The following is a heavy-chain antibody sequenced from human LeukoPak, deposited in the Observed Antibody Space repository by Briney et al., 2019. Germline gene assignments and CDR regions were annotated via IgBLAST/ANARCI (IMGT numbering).Heavy chain of an antibody. Sequence: GGSLRLSCVASGFTFSSYSMNWVRQAPGKGLEWVSYISSSSSTIYYADSVKGRFTISRDNAKNSLYLQMNSLRAEDTAVYYCARGGPGYYDFWSGYPTYYMDVWGKGTTVTVSS. V-gene: IGHV3-48*01. CDR2: ISSSSSTI. CDR1: GFTFSSYS. D-gene: IGHD3-3*01. CDR3: ARGGPGYYDFWSGYPTYYMDV. J-gene: IGHJ6*03.